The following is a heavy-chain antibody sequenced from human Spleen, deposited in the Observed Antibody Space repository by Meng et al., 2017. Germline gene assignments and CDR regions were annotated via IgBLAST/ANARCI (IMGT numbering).Heavy chain of an antibody. D-gene: IGHD6-13*01. Sequence: SETLSLTCAISGDSVSSNSATWNWIRQSPSRGLEWLGRTFYRSKWYTDYGISVQSRVTINPDTSKNQFSLHLISVTAADTAVYYCARDWSGSSWSIWFDPWGQGTLVTVSS. V-gene: IGHV6-1*01. CDR1: GDSVSSNSAT. CDR2: TFYRSKWYT. J-gene: IGHJ5*02. CDR3: ARDWSGSSWSIWFDP.